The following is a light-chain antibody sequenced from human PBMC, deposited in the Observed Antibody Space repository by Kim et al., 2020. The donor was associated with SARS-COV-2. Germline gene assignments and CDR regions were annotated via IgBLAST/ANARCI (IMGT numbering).Light chain of an antibody. CDR2: QDS. CDR3: QAWDSSTGV. V-gene: IGLV3-1*01. J-gene: IGLJ1*01. CDR1: KLGDKY. Sequence: SYVLTQPPSVSVSPGQTASITCSGDKLGDKYACWYQQKAGQSPVVVIYQDSKRPSGIPERFSGSNSGNTATLTISGTQAMDEADYYCQAWDSSTGVFGTGTQLTVL.